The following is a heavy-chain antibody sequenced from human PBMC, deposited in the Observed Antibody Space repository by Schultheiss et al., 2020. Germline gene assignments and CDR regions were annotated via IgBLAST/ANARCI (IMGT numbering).Heavy chain of an antibody. J-gene: IGHJ2*01. CDR2: IYYSGST. Sequence: ETLSLTCTVSGGSISSYYWSWIRQPPGKGLEWIGYIYYSGSTNYNPSLKSRVTISVDTSKNQFSLKLSSVTAADTAVYYCARGGSYYDYWYFDLWGRGTLVTVSS. V-gene: IGHV4-59*01. D-gene: IGHD1-26*01. CDR3: ARGGSYYDYWYFDL. CDR1: GGSISSYY.